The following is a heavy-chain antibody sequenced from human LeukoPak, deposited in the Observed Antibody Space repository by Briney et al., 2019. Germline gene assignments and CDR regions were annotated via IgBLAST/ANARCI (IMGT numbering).Heavy chain of an antibody. CDR1: GFIFRGYS. CDR3: ARGVVPAAFDY. CDR2: IRESSSHI. Sequence: GRTLRLSCAASGFIFRGYSMNGVRQAPGKGREGVSSIRESSSHISYADSVKGRFNIYRDNAQNSLYVQWDSLRVDDTAVYYCARGVVPAAFDYGGGGTLVTVSA. V-gene: IGHV3-21*01. J-gene: IGHJ4*02. D-gene: IGHD2-2*01.